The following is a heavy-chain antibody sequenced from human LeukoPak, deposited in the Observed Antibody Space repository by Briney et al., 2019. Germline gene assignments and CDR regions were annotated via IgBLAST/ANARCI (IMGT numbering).Heavy chain of an antibody. CDR2: INPVSGGT. J-gene: IGHJ3*02. CDR3: ATWGTKNTFDI. D-gene: IGHD3-16*01. V-gene: IGHV1-2*02. Sequence: ASVKVSCKTSGYXFTAYYIHWMRQAPGQGLEWIGWINPVSGGTNYAQKFQGRVTMTRDTSISTAYMELSRLRSDDAAVYYCATWGTKNTFDIWGQGTMVTVSS. CDR1: GYXFTAYY.